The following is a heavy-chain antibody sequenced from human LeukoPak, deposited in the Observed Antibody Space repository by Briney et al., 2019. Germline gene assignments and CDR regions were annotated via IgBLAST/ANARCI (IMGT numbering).Heavy chain of an antibody. V-gene: IGHV4-59*01. CDR1: GGSISSYY. D-gene: IGHD3-10*01. J-gene: IGHJ4*02. CDR3: ASVTMVRGVIS. Sequence: PSETLSLTCTVSGGSISSYYWSWIRQPPGKGLEWIGYIYYSGSTNYNPSLKSRVTISADTSKNQFSLKLSSVTAADTAVYYCASVTMVRGVISWGRGTLVTVSS. CDR2: IYYSGST.